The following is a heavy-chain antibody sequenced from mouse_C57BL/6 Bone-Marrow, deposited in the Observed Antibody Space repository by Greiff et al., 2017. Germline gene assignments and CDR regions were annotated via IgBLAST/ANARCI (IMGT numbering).Heavy chain of an antibody. Sequence: QVQLQESGPGILQPSPTLSLSCSFSGSSLTTFGMGVGWLRQPSGKGLEWLAHTWWDDAKYYNPALKSRLTISKDTSNNHVFLKIAPVDTADTATYYCARIERAQAPNNYAMDYWGRGTAITVSS. CDR1: GSSLTTFGMG. J-gene: IGHJ4*01. V-gene: IGHV8-8*01. D-gene: IGHD3-2*02. CDR2: TWWDDAK. CDR3: ARIERAQAPNNYAMDY.